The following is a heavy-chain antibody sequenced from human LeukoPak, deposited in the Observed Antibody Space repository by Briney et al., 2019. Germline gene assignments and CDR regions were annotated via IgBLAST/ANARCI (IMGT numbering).Heavy chain of an antibody. D-gene: IGHD2/OR15-2a*01. J-gene: IGHJ3*02. Sequence: GGSLRLSCAASGFTFSSFPMHWVRQIPGERPEWVSSISGDSTYIYYADSVKGRFTISRDNTNNSLFLQMNSLRAEDTAVYYCLTIVETTFDAFDIWGQGTMVTVSS. CDR3: LTIVETTFDAFDI. CDR2: ISGDSTYI. V-gene: IGHV3-21*06. CDR1: GFTFSSFP.